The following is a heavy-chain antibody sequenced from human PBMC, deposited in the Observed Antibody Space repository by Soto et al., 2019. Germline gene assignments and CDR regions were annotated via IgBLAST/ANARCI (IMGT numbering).Heavy chain of an antibody. CDR2: IIPIFGTA. Sequence: SVKVSCKASGGTFSSYAISWVRQAPGQGLEWMGGIIPIFGTANYAQKFQGRVTITADESTSTAYMELSSLRSEDTAVYYCARGGITIFGVVITPHYYYGMDVWGQGTTVTV. CDR3: ARGGITIFGVVITPHYYYGMDV. D-gene: IGHD3-3*01. J-gene: IGHJ6*02. CDR1: GGTFSSYA. V-gene: IGHV1-69*13.